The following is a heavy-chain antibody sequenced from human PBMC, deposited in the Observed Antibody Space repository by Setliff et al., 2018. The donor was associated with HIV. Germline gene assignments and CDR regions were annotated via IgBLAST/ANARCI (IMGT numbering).Heavy chain of an antibody. CDR1: GFTFSSYA. D-gene: IGHD3-22*01. CDR2: ISSNGGST. J-gene: IGHJ3*02. V-gene: IGHV3-64*02. Sequence: GGSLRLSCAASGFTFSSYAMHWVRQAPGKGLEYVSAISSNGGSTYYADSVKGRFTISRDNSKNTLYLQMGSLRAEDMAVYYCARDHSSGPYAFDIWGQGTMVTVS. CDR3: ARDHSSGPYAFDI.